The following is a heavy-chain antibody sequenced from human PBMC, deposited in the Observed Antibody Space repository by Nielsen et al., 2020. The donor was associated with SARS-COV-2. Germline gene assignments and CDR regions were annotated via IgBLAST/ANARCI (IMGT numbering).Heavy chain of an antibody. D-gene: IGHD6-6*01. Sequence: ASVKVSCKASGYTFTGYYMHWVRQAPGQGLEWMGWINPNSGGTNYAQKFQGRVTMTRDTSISTAYMELSSLRSEDTAVYYCASYIAARPSYYYYGMDVWGQGTTVTVSS. CDR3: ASYIAARPSYYYYGMDV. V-gene: IGHV1-2*02. CDR2: INPNSGGT. CDR1: GYTFTGYY. J-gene: IGHJ6*02.